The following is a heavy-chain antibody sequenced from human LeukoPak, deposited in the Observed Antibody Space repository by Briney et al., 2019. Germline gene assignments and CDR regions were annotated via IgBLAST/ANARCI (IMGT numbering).Heavy chain of an antibody. Sequence: PGRSLRLSCAASGFTFDDYAMHWVRQAPGKGLEWVSLISWDGGSTYYADSVKGRFTISRDNSKNSLYLQMNSLRAEDTALYYCAKDTRGLGLADGYSSSWYSFSNRYYYYYMDVWGKGTTVTVSS. V-gene: IGHV3-43D*03. CDR1: GFTFDDYA. J-gene: IGHJ6*03. CDR2: ISWDGGST. CDR3: AKDTRGLGLADGYSSSWYSFSNRYYYYYMDV. D-gene: IGHD6-13*01.